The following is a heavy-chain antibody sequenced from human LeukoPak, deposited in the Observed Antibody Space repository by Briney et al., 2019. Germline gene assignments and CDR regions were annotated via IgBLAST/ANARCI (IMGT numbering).Heavy chain of an antibody. V-gene: IGHV4-34*01. Sequence: SETLSLTCAVYGGSFSGYYWSRIRQPPGKGLEWIGEINHSGSTNYNPSLKSRVTISVDTSKNQFSLKLSSVTAADTAVYYCARGGHTLKYSSSWRKGAFDIWGQGTMVTVSS. CDR1: GGSFSGYY. CDR3: ARGGHTLKYSSSWRKGAFDI. CDR2: INHSGST. D-gene: IGHD6-13*01. J-gene: IGHJ3*02.